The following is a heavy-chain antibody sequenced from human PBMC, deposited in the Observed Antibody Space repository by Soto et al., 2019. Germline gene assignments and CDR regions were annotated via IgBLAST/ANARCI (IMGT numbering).Heavy chain of an antibody. CDR1: GGSISSSNW. CDR2: IYHSGST. CDR3: ARRGLIVVVVADNWFDP. D-gene: IGHD2-15*01. Sequence: SETLSLTCAVSGGSISSSNWWSWVRQPPGKGLEWIGEIYHSGSTNYNPSLKSRVTISVDKSKNQFSLKLSSVTAADTAVYYCARRGLIVVVVADNWFDPWGQGTLVTVSS. J-gene: IGHJ5*02. V-gene: IGHV4-4*02.